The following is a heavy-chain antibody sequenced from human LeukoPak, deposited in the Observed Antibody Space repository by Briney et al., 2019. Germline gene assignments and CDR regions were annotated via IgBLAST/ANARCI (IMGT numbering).Heavy chain of an antibody. CDR3: ARRAGGYSHPYDY. CDR2: IYSGGYT. J-gene: IGHJ4*02. D-gene: IGHD4-23*01. Sequence: GGSLRLSCAASEFTVSSNYMSWVRQAPGKGLEWVSIIYSGGYTDYADSVKGRFTISRDNSKNTLYLQMNNLRAEDTAVYYCARRAGGYSHPYDYWGQGTLVTVSS. V-gene: IGHV3-53*01. CDR1: EFTVSSNY.